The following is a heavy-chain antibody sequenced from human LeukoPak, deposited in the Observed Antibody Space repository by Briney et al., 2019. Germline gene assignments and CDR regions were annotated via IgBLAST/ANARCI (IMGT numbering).Heavy chain of an antibody. J-gene: IGHJ4*02. CDR1: GFTFSNYG. CDR3: AKDRSSSWSGGDY. D-gene: IGHD6-13*01. Sequence: PGGSLTLSCAASGFTFSNYGMHWVRQAPGKGLEWVTFIRNDGIHKYYIDSVKGRFTISRDTSKNTLYLQMNSLRPEDTAVYYCAKDRSSSWSGGDYWGQGTLVTVSS. CDR2: IRNDGIHK. V-gene: IGHV3-30*02.